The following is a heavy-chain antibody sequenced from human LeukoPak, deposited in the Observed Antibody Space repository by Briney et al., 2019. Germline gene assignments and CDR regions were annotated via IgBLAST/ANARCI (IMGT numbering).Heavy chain of an antibody. D-gene: IGHD3-22*01. CDR2: ISSNGGST. V-gene: IGHV3-64*01. Sequence: GGTLRLSCAASGFTFSSYAMHWVRQAPGKGLEYVSAISSNGGSTYYANSVKGRFTISRDNSKNTLYLQMGSLRAEDMAVYYCATGSRYYDSSGDLDYWGQGTLVTVSS. CDR3: ATGSRYYDSSGDLDY. CDR1: GFTFSSYA. J-gene: IGHJ4*02.